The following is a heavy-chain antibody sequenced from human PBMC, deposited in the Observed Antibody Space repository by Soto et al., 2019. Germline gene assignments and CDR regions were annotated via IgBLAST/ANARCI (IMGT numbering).Heavy chain of an antibody. CDR1: GYTFTDFY. Sequence: QVQLVQSGAEVKKPGASVKVSCKASGYTFTDFYMHWVRQAPGQGLEWMGWINPNSGGTKYAQKLQGRVTMTRDTSISTAYMELSGLTSDDTAVYYCTKAVVVVSNWFDSWGQGTLVTVSS. V-gene: IGHV1-2*02. CDR2: INPNSGGT. D-gene: IGHD3-22*01. CDR3: TKAVVVVSNWFDS. J-gene: IGHJ5*01.